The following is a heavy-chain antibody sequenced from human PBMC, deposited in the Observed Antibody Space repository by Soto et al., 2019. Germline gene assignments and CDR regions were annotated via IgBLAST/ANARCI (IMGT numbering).Heavy chain of an antibody. Sequence: ASVKVSCKASGYTFTGYYMHWVRQAPGQGLEWMGWINPNSGGTNYAQKFQGRVTMTRDTSISTAYMELSRLRSDDAAVYYCARDGVLLWFGDEYYFDYWGQGTRVTVS. CDR2: INPNSGGT. CDR1: GYTFTGYY. J-gene: IGHJ4*02. V-gene: IGHV1-2*02. D-gene: IGHD3-10*01. CDR3: ARDGVLLWFGDEYYFDY.